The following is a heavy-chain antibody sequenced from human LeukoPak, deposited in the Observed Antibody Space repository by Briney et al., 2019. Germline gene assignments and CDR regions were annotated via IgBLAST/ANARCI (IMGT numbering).Heavy chain of an antibody. J-gene: IGHJ4*02. CDR1: GFTFSSYS. V-gene: IGHV3-23*01. Sequence: HPGGSLRLSCAVSGFTFSSYSMTWVRHAPGKGIEWVSSVSGSGNNKHYADSVQGRFDISRDNSKNTLYLQMNSLTAEDTAVYYCAREAGLRPPFYLDFWGQGTLVTVSS. CDR2: VSGSGNNK. D-gene: IGHD1-14*01. CDR3: AREAGLRPPFYLDF.